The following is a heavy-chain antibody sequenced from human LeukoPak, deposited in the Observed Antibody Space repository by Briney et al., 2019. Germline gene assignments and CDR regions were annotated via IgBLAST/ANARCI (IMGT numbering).Heavy chain of an antibody. J-gene: IGHJ4*02. V-gene: IGHV3-48*03. Sequence: GGSLRLSCAASGFTFSSYEMNWVRQAPGKGLEWVSYISSSGSTIYYADSVKGRFTISRDNAKNSLYLQMNSLKTEDTAMYYCATDIPPAYNYDTSGYYPYWGQGTLVTVSS. CDR3: ATDIPPAYNYDTSGYYPY. CDR1: GFTFSSYE. D-gene: IGHD3-22*01. CDR2: ISSSGSTI.